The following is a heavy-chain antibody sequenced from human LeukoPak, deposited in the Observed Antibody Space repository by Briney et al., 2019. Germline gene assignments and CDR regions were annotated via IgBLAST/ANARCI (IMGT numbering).Heavy chain of an antibody. CDR1: GYSFTDYA. J-gene: IGHJ6*03. CDR2: INPYNGNT. Sequence: ASVRVSFKASGYSFTDYAVSWVRQAPGLGLQWMGWINPYNGNTKFTLSFQDRVTLTTDTSTSTAYMELRSLRSDDTAVYYCAREYCSSTSCYYYYMDVWGKGTTVTVSS. D-gene: IGHD2-2*01. V-gene: IGHV1-18*01. CDR3: AREYCSSTSCYYYYMDV.